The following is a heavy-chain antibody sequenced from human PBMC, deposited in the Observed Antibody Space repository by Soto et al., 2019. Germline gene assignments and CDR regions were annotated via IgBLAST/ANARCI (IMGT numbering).Heavy chain of an antibody. J-gene: IGHJ4*02. D-gene: IGHD5-12*01. Sequence: GGSLRLSCAASGFTFSSYAMSWVRQAPGKGLEWVSAISGSGGTRYYADSVKGRFTISRDNSKNTLYLQMNSLRAEDTAVYYYAKNILGDGGYGGYWGQGTLVTVSS. CDR1: GFTFSSYA. V-gene: IGHV3-23*01. CDR3: AKNILGDGGYGGY. CDR2: ISGSGGTR.